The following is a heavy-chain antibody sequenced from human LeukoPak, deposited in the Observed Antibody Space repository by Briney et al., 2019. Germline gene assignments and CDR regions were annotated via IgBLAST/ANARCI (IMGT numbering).Heavy chain of an antibody. CDR1: GGSISSSNYY. CDR3: ASLVLVSYFYMEV. Sequence: PSETLSLTCAVSGGSISSSNYYWGWIRQPPGKGLEWIGSIYYSGSTYYNPSLKSRVSISVDTSKNQFPLKLSSVTAADTAVYYCASLVLVSYFYMEVGRKGTTVTVSS. CDR2: IYYSGST. J-gene: IGHJ6*03. V-gene: IGHV4-39*01. D-gene: IGHD2-2*01.